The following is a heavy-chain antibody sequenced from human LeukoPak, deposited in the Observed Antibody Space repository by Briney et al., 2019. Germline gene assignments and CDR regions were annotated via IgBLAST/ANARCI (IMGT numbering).Heavy chain of an antibody. CDR3: ARSRGYSYGSDY. Sequence: PGGSLRLSCAASGFTFSSYAMHWVRQAPGKGLEWVAVISYDGSNKYYADSVKGRFTISRDNSKNTLYLQMNSLRAEDTAVYYCARSRGYSYGSDYWGQGTLVTVSS. J-gene: IGHJ4*02. CDR1: GFTFSSYA. CDR2: ISYDGSNK. D-gene: IGHD5-18*01. V-gene: IGHV3-30*04.